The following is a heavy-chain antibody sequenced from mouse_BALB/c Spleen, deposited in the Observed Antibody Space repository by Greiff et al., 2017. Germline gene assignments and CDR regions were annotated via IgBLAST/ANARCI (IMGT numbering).Heavy chain of an antibody. CDR1: GDSITSGY. CDR2: ISYSGST. J-gene: IGHJ4*01. CDR3: ASYYRYDVEGTYAMDY. Sequence: EVQLQQSGPSLVKPSQTLSLTCSVTGDSITSGYWNWIRKFPGNKLEYMGYISYSGSTYYNPSLKSRISITRDTSKNQYYLQLNSVTTEDTATYYCASYYRYDVEGTYAMDYWGQGTSVTVSS. D-gene: IGHD2-14*01. V-gene: IGHV3-8*02.